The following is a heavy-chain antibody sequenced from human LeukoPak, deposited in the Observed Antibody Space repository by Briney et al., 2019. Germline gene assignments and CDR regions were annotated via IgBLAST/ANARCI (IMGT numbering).Heavy chain of an antibody. CDR1: GFTFSSYA. V-gene: IGHV3-30-3*01. D-gene: IGHD2-2*01. J-gene: IGHJ4*02. Sequence: PGGSLRLSCAASGFTFSSYAMHWVRQAPGKGLEWVAVISYDGSNKYYADSVKGRFTISRDNSKNTLYLQMNSLRAEDTAVYYCARDLTRLPLDIVVVPAAPFGFGDYWGQGTLVTVSS. CDR2: ISYDGSNK. CDR3: ARDLTRLPLDIVVVPAAPFGFGDY.